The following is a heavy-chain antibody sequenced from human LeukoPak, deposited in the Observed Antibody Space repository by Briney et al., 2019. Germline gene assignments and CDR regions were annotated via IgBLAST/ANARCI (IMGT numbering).Heavy chain of an antibody. CDR3: ARQLYVSGSYYAPMDV. Sequence: SETLSLTCTVSGDSISSTSYYWGWIRQPPGKGLEWIASVHYSGSTYYNPSLKSRVTISIDTSKNQFSLKLSSVTAADTAVYFCARQLYVSGSYYAPMDVWGKGTTVTISS. V-gene: IGHV4-39*01. J-gene: IGHJ6*03. CDR1: GDSISSTSYY. D-gene: IGHD3-10*01. CDR2: VHYSGST.